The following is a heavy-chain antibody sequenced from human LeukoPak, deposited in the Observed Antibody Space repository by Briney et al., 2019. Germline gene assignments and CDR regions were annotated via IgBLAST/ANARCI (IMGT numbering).Heavy chain of an antibody. CDR3: ARHFDRSGGAFDI. D-gene: IGHD4-23*01. V-gene: IGHV4-39*01. CDR1: GGSISSSSYY. CDR2: IYYSGST. J-gene: IGHJ3*02. Sequence: PSETLSLTCTVSGGSISSSSYYWGWIRQPPGKGLEWIGSIYYSGSTYYNPSLKSRVTISVDTSKNQFSLKLSSVTAADTAVYYCARHFDRSGGAFDIWGQGTMVTVSS.